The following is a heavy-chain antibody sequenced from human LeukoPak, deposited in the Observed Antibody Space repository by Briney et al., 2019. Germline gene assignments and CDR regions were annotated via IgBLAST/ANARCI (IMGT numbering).Heavy chain of an antibody. CDR3: ARTADYYYYMDV. CDR2: INPNSGGT. CDR1: GYTFTGYY. V-gene: IGHV1-2*02. Sequence: ASVKVSCKASGYTFTGYYMHWVRQAPGQGLEWMGWINPNSGGTNYAQKFQGRVTMTRDTSISTAYMELSRLRSDDTAVYYCARTADYYYYMDVWGKGTTVTVSS. J-gene: IGHJ6*03.